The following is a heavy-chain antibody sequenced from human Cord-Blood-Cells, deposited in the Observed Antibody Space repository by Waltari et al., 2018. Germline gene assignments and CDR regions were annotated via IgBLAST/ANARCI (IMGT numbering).Heavy chain of an antibody. CDR3: AVVNLYNWFDP. Sequence: QVQLVQSGAEVKKPGASVKVSCKASGYTFTSYDINWGRQAAGQGLEGRGGMKPNSGNTGIEQKFQGRVTITRTPSISTAYLELSILRSEDTSVYYCAVVNLYNWFDPWGQGTLVTVSS. V-gene: IGHV1-8*03. J-gene: IGHJ5*02. CDR2: MKPNSGNT. D-gene: IGHD2-15*01. CDR1: GYTFTSYD.